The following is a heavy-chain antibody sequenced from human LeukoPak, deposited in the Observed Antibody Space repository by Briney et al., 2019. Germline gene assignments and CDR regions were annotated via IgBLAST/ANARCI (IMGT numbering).Heavy chain of an antibody. V-gene: IGHV3-23*01. D-gene: IGHD2-15*01. CDR3: AKVQDIVVVVAAFDY. J-gene: IGHJ4*02. CDR2: ISGSGGST. CDR1: GFTFSSYA. Sequence: PGGSLRLSCVASGFTFSSYAMSWVRQAPGKGLEWVSAISGSGGSTYYADSVKGRFTISRDNSKNTLYLQMNSLRAEDTAVYYCAKVQDIVVVVAAFDYWGQGTLVTVSS.